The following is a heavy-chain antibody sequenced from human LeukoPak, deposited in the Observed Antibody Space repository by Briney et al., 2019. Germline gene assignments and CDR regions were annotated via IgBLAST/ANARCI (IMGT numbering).Heavy chain of an antibody. CDR2: ISAYNGNT. V-gene: IGHV1-18*01. CDR3: ARENREYSGSPGWFDP. D-gene: IGHD6-6*01. J-gene: IGHJ5*02. CDR1: GYTFTRYG. Sequence: EASVKVSCKASGYTFTRYGISWVRQAPGQGLEWMGWISAYNGNTNYAQKLQGRVTMTTDTSTSTAYMELRSLRSDDTAVYYCARENREYSGSPGWFDPWGQGTLVTVSS.